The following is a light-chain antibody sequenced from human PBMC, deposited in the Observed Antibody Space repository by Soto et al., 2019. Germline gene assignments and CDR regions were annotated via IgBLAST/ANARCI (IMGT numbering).Light chain of an antibody. CDR2: AAS. CDR1: QGIRNN. V-gene: IGKV1-27*01. J-gene: IGKJ1*01. CDR3: QKYYSAPPT. Sequence: IQMTQSPSSLSASDGDRVSITCRASQGIRNNLAWYQQKPGKVPKLLIFAASTLQSGVPSRFSGSGAGTDFTLTISSLQPEDAATYYCQKYYSAPPTFGQGTKVEI.